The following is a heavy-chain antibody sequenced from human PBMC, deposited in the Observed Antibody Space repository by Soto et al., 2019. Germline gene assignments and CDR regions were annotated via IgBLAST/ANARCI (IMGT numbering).Heavy chain of an antibody. V-gene: IGHV3-53*01. CDR3: ASDPTYYYGSGSSPDAFDI. CDR2: IYSGGST. D-gene: IGHD3-10*01. J-gene: IGHJ3*02. Sequence: GGSLRLSCAASGFTVSSNYMSWVRQAPGKGLEWVSVIYSGGSTYYADSVKGRFTISRDNSKNTLYLQMKSLRAEDTAVYYCASDPTYYYGSGSSPDAFDIWGQGTMVTVSS. CDR1: GFTVSSNY.